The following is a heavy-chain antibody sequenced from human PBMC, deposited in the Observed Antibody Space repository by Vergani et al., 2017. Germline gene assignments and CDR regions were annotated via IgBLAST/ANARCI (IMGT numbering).Heavy chain of an antibody. J-gene: IGHJ5*01. Sequence: QVQLMQSGPVMKKPGGSMKVSCQASESTFSDYNIHWVRQAPGQGLQWMGWISPKTGDTDYLEIFQDRVTMTRDASTKTVYLKMTRLTSDDTAVYYCAHSWNFGRRDWFDSWGPGTMVTVSS. CDR3: AHSWNFGRRDWFDS. D-gene: IGHD1-26*01. CDR1: ESTFSDYN. CDR2: ISPKTGDT. V-gene: IGHV1-2*02.